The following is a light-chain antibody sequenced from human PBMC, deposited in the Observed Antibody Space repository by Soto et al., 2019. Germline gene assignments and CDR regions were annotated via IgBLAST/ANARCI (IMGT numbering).Light chain of an antibody. J-gene: IGKJ2*01. Sequence: EIVLTQSPGTLSLSPGERATLSCRASQSLSSSYLAWFQQKPGQAPSLLIYGASSSATGIPDRYSGSGSGTDFTLTISRLEPEDFAVYYCQQYGSSPPYTFGQGTKLEIK. CDR1: QSLSSSY. V-gene: IGKV3-20*01. CDR2: GAS. CDR3: QQYGSSPPYT.